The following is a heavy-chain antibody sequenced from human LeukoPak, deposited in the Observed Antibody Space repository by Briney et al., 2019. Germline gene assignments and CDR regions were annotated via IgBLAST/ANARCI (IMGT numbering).Heavy chain of an antibody. CDR1: GGSISSSSYY. V-gene: IGHV4-39*07. CDR2: IYYSGST. D-gene: IGHD1-26*01. Sequence: SETLSLTCTVSGGSISSSSYYWGWIRQPPGKGLEWIGSIYYSGSTYYNPSLKSRVTISVDTSKNQFSLKLSSVTAADTAVYYCARGLGGSPFYFDYWGQGTLVTVSS. J-gene: IGHJ4*02. CDR3: ARGLGGSPFYFDY.